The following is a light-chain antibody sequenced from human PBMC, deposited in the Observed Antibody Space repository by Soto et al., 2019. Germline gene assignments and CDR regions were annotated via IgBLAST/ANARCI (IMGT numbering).Light chain of an antibody. Sequence: QSALTQPASVSGSPRQSITISCTGTSSDVGAYNYVSWYQQHPGKAPKLMIYDVSNRPSGVSNRFSGSKSGNTASLTISGLQAEDEADYYCSSYTSSFTYVFGTGTKVTVL. CDR1: SSDVGAYNY. CDR3: SSYTSSFTYV. J-gene: IGLJ1*01. CDR2: DVS. V-gene: IGLV2-14*01.